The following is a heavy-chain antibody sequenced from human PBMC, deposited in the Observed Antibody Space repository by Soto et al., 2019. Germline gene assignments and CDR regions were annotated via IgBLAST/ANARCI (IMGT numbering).Heavy chain of an antibody. D-gene: IGHD4-4*01. Sequence: GGSLRLSCAASGFPFSSYVMRWVRQAPGKGLEWVSGISGGGSNTFYADSVKGRFTISRDNSKNTLLLQMNSLGAEDTAVYYCAKDSNKYSSSLRGRYFDYWGQGIGVTVSS. CDR3: AKDSNKYSSSLRGRYFDY. CDR1: GFPFSSYV. V-gene: IGHV3-23*01. CDR2: ISGGGSNT. J-gene: IGHJ4*02.